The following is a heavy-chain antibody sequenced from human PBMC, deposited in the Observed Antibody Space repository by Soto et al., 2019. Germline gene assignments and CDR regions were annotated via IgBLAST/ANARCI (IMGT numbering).Heavy chain of an antibody. V-gene: IGHV1-18*01. CDR2: ISAYNGNT. J-gene: IGHJ4*02. Sequence: ASVKVSCKASGYTFTSYGISWVRQAPGQGLEWMGWISAYNGNTNYAQKLQGRVTMTTDTSTSTAYMELSSLRSEDTAVYYCGRDQHSRGAFHDWGQGTLVTVSS. D-gene: IGHD1-26*01. CDR3: GRDQHSRGAFHD. CDR1: GYTFTSYG.